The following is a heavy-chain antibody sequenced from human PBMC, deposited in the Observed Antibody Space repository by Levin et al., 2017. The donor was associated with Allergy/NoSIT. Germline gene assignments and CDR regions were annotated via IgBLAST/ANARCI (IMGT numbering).Heavy chain of an antibody. J-gene: IGHJ6*02. CDR1: GFSFSSYE. V-gene: IGHV3-48*03. CDR2: ISSSGSTK. CDR3: ARARLRYYYDSSESGMDV. Sequence: AGGSLRLSCAASGFSFSSYEMNWVRQAPGKGLEWVSYISSSGSTKYYVDSVKGRFTISRDNDKKSLYVQMNSLRAEDTAVYYCARARLRYYYDSSESGMDVWGQGTTVTVSS. D-gene: IGHD3-22*01.